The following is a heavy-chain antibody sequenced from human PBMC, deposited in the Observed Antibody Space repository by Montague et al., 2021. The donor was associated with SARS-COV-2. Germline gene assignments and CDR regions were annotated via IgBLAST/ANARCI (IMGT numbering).Heavy chain of an antibody. D-gene: IGHD3-10*01. CDR2: IYYSGTT. CDR3: ARGMIRGVTTPFDY. Sequence: SETLSLTCNVSGASLSSGGNYWTWIRQHPGKGLEWIGNIYYSGTTYYNPSLQSRGTISVDTSKNHLSLRLSSVTAADTAVYFCARGMIRGVTTPFDYWGQGSQVTVSS. J-gene: IGHJ4*02. CDR1: GASLSSGGNY. V-gene: IGHV4-39*02.